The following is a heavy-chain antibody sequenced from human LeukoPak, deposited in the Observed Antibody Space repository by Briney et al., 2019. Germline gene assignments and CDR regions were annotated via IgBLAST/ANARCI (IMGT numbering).Heavy chain of an antibody. J-gene: IGHJ4*02. D-gene: IGHD2-2*01. CDR2: IYYSGST. CDR3: ARSIVVVPAAKATFDY. V-gene: IGHV4-59*01. Sequence: SETLSLTCTVSSGSISSYYWSWIRQPPGKGLEWIGYIYYSGSTNYNPSLKSRVTISVDTSKNQFSLKLSSVTAADTAVYYCARSIVVVPAAKATFDYWGQGTLVTVSS. CDR1: SGSISSYY.